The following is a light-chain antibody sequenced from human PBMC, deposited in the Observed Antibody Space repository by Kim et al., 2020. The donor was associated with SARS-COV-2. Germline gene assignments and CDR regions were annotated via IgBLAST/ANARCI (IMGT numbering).Light chain of an antibody. Sequence: EIVMTQSPATLSVSPGERATLSCRASQSVSSNLAWYQQKPGQAPRLLIYGASTRATGIPARFSGSGSGTEFTLTISSLQSEDFAVYYCQQYNNFLTFGGGTKVEI. J-gene: IGKJ4*01. CDR1: QSVSSN. CDR3: QQYNNFLT. V-gene: IGKV3-15*01. CDR2: GAS.